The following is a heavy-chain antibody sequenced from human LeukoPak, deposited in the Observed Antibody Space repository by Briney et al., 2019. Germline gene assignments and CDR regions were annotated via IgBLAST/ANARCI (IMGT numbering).Heavy chain of an antibody. CDR3: ARLRAAAGTQFFDY. V-gene: IGHV5-51*01. CDR2: IYPGDSDT. CDR1: GYSFTSYW. Sequence: HGESLKISCKGSGYSFTSYWIGWVRQMPGKGLEWMGIIYPGDSDTRYSPSLQGQVTISADKSISTAYLQWSSLKASDTAMYYCARLRAAAGTQFFDYWGQGTLVTVSS. J-gene: IGHJ4*02. D-gene: IGHD6-13*01.